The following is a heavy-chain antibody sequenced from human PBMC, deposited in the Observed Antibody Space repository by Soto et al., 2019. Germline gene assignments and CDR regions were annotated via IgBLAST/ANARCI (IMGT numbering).Heavy chain of an antibody. CDR3: ARDSADNDNWQKTSPLTVY. D-gene: IGHD1-1*01. V-gene: IGHV3-30-3*01. Sequence: QVHLVESGGGVVQPGRSLRLSCAASGFTFSNYYVHWVRQAPGKGLEWVAVISGDGSKQYYADSVKGRFTISRDNSKNTLYLQMNSLRLDDTAIYYCARDSADNDNWQKTSPLTVYWGQGTLVTVSS. CDR2: ISGDGSKQ. J-gene: IGHJ4*02. CDR1: GFTFSNYY.